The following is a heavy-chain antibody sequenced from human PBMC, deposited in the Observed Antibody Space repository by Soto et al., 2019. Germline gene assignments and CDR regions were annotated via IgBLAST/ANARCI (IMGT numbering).Heavy chain of an antibody. V-gene: IGHV4-59*01. J-gene: IGHJ4*02. CDR3: ARGWGSKWYYFDS. D-gene: IGHD3-16*01. CDR2: IFDNGDV. CDR1: GVSSTSFY. Sequence: QVRLQESGPGLVRPSETLSLTCTVSGVSSTSFYWSWIRQSPGKGLEGIGYIFDNGDVKYNPSLMSRLTMSIDMSKNEFSLRLKSVTAADTAMYYCARGWGSKWYYFDSWGEGTLVTVSS.